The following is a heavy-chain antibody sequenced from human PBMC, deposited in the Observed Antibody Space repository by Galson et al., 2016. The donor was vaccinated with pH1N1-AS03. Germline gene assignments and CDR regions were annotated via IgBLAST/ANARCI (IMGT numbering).Heavy chain of an antibody. CDR3: AAVPNHGGHYPFDY. CDR1: GFTFSIYW. D-gene: IGHD2-21*01. CDR2: IHYEGGTK. J-gene: IGHJ4*02. Sequence: SLRLSCAASGFTFSIYWMSWVRQAPGKGLEWVANIHYEGGTKHYVDSVKGRFTISRDNAKSSLYLEMNSLRAEDTAVYYCAAVPNHGGHYPFDYWGQGTLVTVSS. V-gene: IGHV3-7*03.